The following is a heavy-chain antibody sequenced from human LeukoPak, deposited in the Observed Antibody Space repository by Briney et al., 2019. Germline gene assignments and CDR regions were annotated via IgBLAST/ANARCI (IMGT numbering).Heavy chain of an antibody. CDR2: ISYDGRNK. Sequence: GGSLRLSCAASGFTFSSYAMHWVRRAPGKGLEWVAIISYDGRNKYYADPVKGRFTISRDNSKNTLYLQMNSLRTEDTAVYYCARGSSSSWLLDHWGQGTLVTVSS. J-gene: IGHJ4*02. CDR3: ARGSSSSWLLDH. V-gene: IGHV3-30*04. D-gene: IGHD6-13*01. CDR1: GFTFSSYA.